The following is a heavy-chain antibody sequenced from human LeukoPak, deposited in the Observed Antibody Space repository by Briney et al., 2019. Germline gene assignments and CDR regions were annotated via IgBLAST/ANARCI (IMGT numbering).Heavy chain of an antibody. Sequence: ASVKVSCKVSGYTLTELSMHWVRQAPGKGLEWMGGFDPEDGETIYAQKFQGRVTMTEDTSTDTAYMELSSLRSEDTAVYYCATDRPYDILTGYSVKFQHWGQGTLVTVSS. CDR1: GYTLTELS. V-gene: IGHV1-24*01. J-gene: IGHJ1*01. CDR2: FDPEDGET. CDR3: ATDRPYDILTGYSVKFQH. D-gene: IGHD3-9*01.